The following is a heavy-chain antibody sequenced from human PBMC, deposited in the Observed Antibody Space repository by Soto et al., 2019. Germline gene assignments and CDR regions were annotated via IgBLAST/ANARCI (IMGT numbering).Heavy chain of an antibody. V-gene: IGHV1-46*01. CDR1: EYTLTRNY. J-gene: IGHJ4*02. D-gene: IGHD3-3*01. CDR2: INPSGGST. Sequence: ASVKVSCKASEYTLTRNYIHWVRQAPGQGLEWMGLINPSGGSTNYAQKFQGRVTMTRDTSTSTVYMELNSLRSGDTAVYYCARAVGTITIFGVVPPSPEYFDYWGQGTLVTVSS. CDR3: ARAVGTITIFGVVPPSPEYFDY.